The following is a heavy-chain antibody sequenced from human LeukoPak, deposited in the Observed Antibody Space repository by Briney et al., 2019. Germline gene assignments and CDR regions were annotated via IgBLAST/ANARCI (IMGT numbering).Heavy chain of an antibody. D-gene: IGHD3-22*01. J-gene: IGHJ4*02. CDR2: IYYSGST. CDR1: GGSISSSSYY. V-gene: IGHV4-39*01. Sequence: SETLSLTCTVSGGSISSSSYYWGWIRQPPGKGLEWIGSIYYSGSTYYNPSLKSRVTISVDTSKNQFSLKLSSVTAADTAVYYCASPNSPYDPMGYWGQGTLVTVSS. CDR3: ASPNSPYDPMGY.